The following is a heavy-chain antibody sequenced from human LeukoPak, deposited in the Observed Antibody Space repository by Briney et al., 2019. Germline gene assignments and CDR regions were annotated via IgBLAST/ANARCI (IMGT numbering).Heavy chain of an antibody. CDR1: GGSISSGSYY. CDR2: IYTSGST. J-gene: IGHJ4*02. Sequence: PSQTLSLTCIVSGGSISSGSYYWGWIRQPAGKGLEWIVRIYTSGSTNYNPSLKSRVTISVDTSKNQFSLTLSSVPAADTAVYYCARATKYYYDSSGYNYYFDYWGQGTLVTVSS. V-gene: IGHV4-61*02. CDR3: ARATKYYYDSSGYNYYFDY. D-gene: IGHD3-22*01.